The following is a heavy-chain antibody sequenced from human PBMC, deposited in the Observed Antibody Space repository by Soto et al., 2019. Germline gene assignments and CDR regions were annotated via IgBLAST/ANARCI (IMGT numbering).Heavy chain of an antibody. Sequence: EVQLLESGGGFVQPGGSLRLSCAASGFTFSSYAMGWVRQAPGKGMEWVSGISGSGGSTYYADSVKGQFTVSRDNSKNKLVLNISSLRVEDTAVYYCTIATLEDIVIVPDDLYHRGQGTLVTFSS. CDR2: ISGSGGST. D-gene: IGHD2-2*01. CDR1: GFTFSSYA. CDR3: TIATLEDIVIVPDDLYH. J-gene: IGHJ4*02. V-gene: IGHV3-23*01.